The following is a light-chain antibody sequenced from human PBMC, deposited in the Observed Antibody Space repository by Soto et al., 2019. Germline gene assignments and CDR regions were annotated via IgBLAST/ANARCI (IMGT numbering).Light chain of an antibody. Sequence: QRVLTQSPSDSASLGASVKLTCTLSSGHSNYAIAWHQQQSEKGPRYLMKLNSDGSHSKGDGIPDRFSGSSSGAERYLTISSLQSEDEADYYCQTWGSGIVVFGGGTKLTVL. J-gene: IGLJ2*01. CDR3: QTWGSGIVV. CDR1: SGHSNYA. V-gene: IGLV4-69*01. CDR2: LNSDGSH.